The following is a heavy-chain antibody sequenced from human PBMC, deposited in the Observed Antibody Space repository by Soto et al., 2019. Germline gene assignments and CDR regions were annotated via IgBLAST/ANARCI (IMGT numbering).Heavy chain of an antibody. V-gene: IGHV4-59*01. J-gene: IGHJ5*02. CDR1: GGSISSYY. CDR2: IYYSGST. Sequence: PSETLSLTCTVSGGSISSYYWRWIRQPPGKGLEWIGYIYYSGSTNYNPSLKSRVTISVDTSKNQFSLKLSSVTAADTAVYYCARDQVTIFGVVPTGWFDPWGQGTLVTVS. CDR3: ARDQVTIFGVVPTGWFDP. D-gene: IGHD3-3*01.